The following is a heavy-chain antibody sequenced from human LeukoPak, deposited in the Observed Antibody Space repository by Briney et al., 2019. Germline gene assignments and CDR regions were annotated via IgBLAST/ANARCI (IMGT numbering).Heavy chain of an antibody. CDR1: GGTFSSYA. J-gene: IGHJ6*03. V-gene: IGHV1-18*01. D-gene: IGHD3-10*01. Sequence: ASVKVSCKASGGTFSSYAISWVRQAPGQGLEWMGWISAYNGNTNYAQKLQGRVTMTTDTSTSTAYMELRSLRSDDTAVYYCARERTYYYGSGSYYNPPYYYYYYMDVWGKGTTVTVSS. CDR2: ISAYNGNT. CDR3: ARERTYYYGSGSYYNPPYYYYYYMDV.